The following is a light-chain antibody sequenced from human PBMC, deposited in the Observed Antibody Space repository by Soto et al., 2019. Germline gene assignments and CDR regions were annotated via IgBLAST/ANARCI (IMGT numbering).Light chain of an antibody. CDR2: DVS. V-gene: IGLV2-14*01. CDR1: SSDVGAYNY. CDR3: SSYASSSTYV. Sequence: QPASVSGSPGQSITISCTGTSSDVGAYNYVSWYQQHPGKAPKLMIYDVSNRPSGVSNRFSGSKSGNSASLTISGLQAEDEADYYCSSYASSSTYVFGTGTKLTVL. J-gene: IGLJ1*01.